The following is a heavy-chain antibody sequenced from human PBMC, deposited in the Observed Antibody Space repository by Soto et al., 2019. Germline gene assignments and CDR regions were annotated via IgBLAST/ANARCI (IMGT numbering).Heavy chain of an antibody. Sequence: QVQLVESGGGVVQPGRSLRLSCAASGFTFSSYGMHWVRQAPGKGLEWVAVISYDGSNKYYADSVKGRFTISRDNSKNTLYLQMNSLRAEVTAVYYCAKSSSDDYYYYGMDVWGQGTTVTVSS. CDR3: AKSSSDDYYYYGMDV. V-gene: IGHV3-30*18. CDR2: ISYDGSNK. J-gene: IGHJ6*02. D-gene: IGHD6-6*01. CDR1: GFTFSSYG.